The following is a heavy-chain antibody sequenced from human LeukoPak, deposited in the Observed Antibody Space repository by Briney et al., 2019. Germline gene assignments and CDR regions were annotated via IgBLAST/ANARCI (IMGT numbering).Heavy chain of an antibody. CDR1: GFTFSGYS. V-gene: IGHV3-21*01. CDR3: ARGGYCSGGSCYDYYYMDV. Sequence: GGSLRLSCAASGFTFSGYSMNWVRQAPGKGLEWVSSISSSSSYIYYADSVKGRFTISRDNAKNSLYLQMNSLRAEDTAVYYCARGGYCSGGSCYDYYYMDVWGKGTTVTVSS. D-gene: IGHD2-15*01. J-gene: IGHJ6*03. CDR2: ISSSSSYI.